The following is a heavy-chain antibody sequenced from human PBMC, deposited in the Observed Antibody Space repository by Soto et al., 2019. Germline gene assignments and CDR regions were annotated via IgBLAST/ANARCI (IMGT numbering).Heavy chain of an antibody. J-gene: IGHJ6*02. CDR3: AKDIVVVPAALYGMDV. CDR1: GGTFSSYA. D-gene: IGHD2-2*01. CDR2: IIPIFGTA. V-gene: IGHV1-69*13. Sequence: SVKVSCKXSGGTFSSYAISWVRQAPGQGLEWMGGIIPIFGTANYAQKFQGRVTITADESTSTAYMELSSLRSEDTAVYYCAKDIVVVPAALYGMDVWGQGTTVTVSS.